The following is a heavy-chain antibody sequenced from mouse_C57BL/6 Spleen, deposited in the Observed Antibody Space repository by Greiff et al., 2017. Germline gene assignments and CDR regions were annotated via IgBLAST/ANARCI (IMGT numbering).Heavy chain of an antibody. V-gene: IGHV1-52*01. D-gene: IGHD4-1*01. CDR3: ARDLTGTWAY. CDR1: GYTFTSYW. CDR2: IDPSDSET. J-gene: IGHJ3*01. Sequence: QVQLKQPGAELVRPGSSVKLSCKASGYTFTSYWMHWVKQRPIQGLEWIGNIDPSDSETHYNQKFKDKATLTVNKSSSTAYMQLSSLTSEDSAVYYCARDLTGTWAYWGQGTLVTVSA.